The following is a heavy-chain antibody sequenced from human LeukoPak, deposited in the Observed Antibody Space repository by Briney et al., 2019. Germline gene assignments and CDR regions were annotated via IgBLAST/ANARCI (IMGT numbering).Heavy chain of an antibody. CDR3: AKDSGGNQFSYYMDV. V-gene: IGHV3-48*03. D-gene: IGHD4-23*01. CDR1: GFTFSTYE. Sequence: PGGSLRLSCAASGFTFSTYEMNWVRQAPGKGLEWVSHISSSGTTIYYADSVKGRFTISRDNAKNSLYLQMNSLRAEDTAVYYCAKDSGGNQFSYYMDVWGKGTTVTVSS. J-gene: IGHJ6*03. CDR2: ISSSGTTI.